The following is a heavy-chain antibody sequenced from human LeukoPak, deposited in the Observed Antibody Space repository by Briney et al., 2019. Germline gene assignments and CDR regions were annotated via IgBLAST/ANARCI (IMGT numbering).Heavy chain of an antibody. CDR1: GGSISSYY. V-gene: IGHV4-59*08. Sequence: SETLSPTCTVSGGSISSYYWSWIRQPPGKGLEWIGYIYYSGSTNYNPSLKSRVTISVDTSKNQFSLKLSSVTAADTAVYYCARPVGYGEGGFDPWGQGTLVTVSS. D-gene: IGHD4-17*01. CDR3: ARPVGYGEGGFDP. CDR2: IYYSGST. J-gene: IGHJ5*02.